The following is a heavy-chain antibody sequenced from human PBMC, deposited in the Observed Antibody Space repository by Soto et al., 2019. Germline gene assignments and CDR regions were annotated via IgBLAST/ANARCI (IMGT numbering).Heavy chain of an antibody. CDR3: ARGRYGDY. Sequence: QVHLVQSGAEVKKPGASVKVSCKASGYTFTSYGITWVRQAPGQGLEWMGWISAHNGNTDYAQKLQGRVIVTRDTSTSSVYTELRSLRFDDTAVCCRARGRYGDYWGQGALVTVSS. V-gene: IGHV1-18*01. J-gene: IGHJ4*02. D-gene: IGHD1-1*01. CDR1: GYTFTSYG. CDR2: ISAHNGNT.